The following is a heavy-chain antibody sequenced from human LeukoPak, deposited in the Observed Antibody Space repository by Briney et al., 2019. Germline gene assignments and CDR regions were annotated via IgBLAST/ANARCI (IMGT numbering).Heavy chain of an antibody. V-gene: IGHV4-59*01. CDR2: IYYSGST. CDR1: GGSISSYY. Sequence: SETLSLTCTVSGGSISSYYWSWIRQPPGKGLEWIGYIYYSGSTNYNPSLKSRVTISVDTSKNQFSLKLSSVTAADTAVYYCARGHYGYWWFDPWGQGTLVTVSS. CDR3: ARGHYGYWWFDP. J-gene: IGHJ5*02. D-gene: IGHD5-18*01.